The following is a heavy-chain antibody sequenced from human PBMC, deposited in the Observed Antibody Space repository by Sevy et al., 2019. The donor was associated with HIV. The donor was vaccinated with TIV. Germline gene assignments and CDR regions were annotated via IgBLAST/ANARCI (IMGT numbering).Heavy chain of an antibody. J-gene: IGHJ4*02. Sequence: GGSLRLSCAASGFTFSSYWMHWVRQAPGKGLVWVSRINSDGSSTSYADSVKGRFTISRDNAKNTLYLQMNSLRAEETAVYYCARDPLGYCTNGVCYRSGFFDYWGQGTLVTVSS. CDR3: ARDPLGYCTNGVCYRSGFFDY. D-gene: IGHD2-8*01. CDR1: GFTFSSYW. V-gene: IGHV3-74*01. CDR2: INSDGSST.